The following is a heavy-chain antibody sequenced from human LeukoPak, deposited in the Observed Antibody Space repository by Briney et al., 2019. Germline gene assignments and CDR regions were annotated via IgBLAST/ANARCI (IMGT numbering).Heavy chain of an antibody. J-gene: IGHJ5*02. V-gene: IGHV3-23*01. Sequence: GSLRLSCAASGFTFSSYAMNWVRQAPGKGLEWVSAISGSGGSTYYAESVKGRFTISRDNSKNTLSLQMNSLRAGDTAVYYCASGGSIPSWGQGILVTVSS. CDR2: ISGSGGST. CDR3: ASGGSIPS. CDR1: GFTFSSYA. D-gene: IGHD6-13*01.